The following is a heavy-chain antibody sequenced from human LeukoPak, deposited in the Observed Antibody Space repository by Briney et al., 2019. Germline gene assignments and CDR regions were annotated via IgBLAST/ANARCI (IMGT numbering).Heavy chain of an antibody. CDR2: IYGSGDTT. Sequence: GGSLRLSCAASGFTFRTYSMSWVRQAPRKGLEWVSVIYGSGDTTNYADSVKGRFTISRDNSKNMLYLQMHGLRAEDTAVYYCAKDQRPDSGYDIDYWGQGTLVTVSS. CDR3: AKDQRPDSGYDIDY. CDR1: GFTFRTYS. D-gene: IGHD5-12*01. V-gene: IGHV3-23*01. J-gene: IGHJ4*02.